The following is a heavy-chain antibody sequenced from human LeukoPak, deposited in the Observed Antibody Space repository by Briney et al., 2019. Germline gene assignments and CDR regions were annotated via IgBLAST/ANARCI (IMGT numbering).Heavy chain of an antibody. CDR3: ARGARSGWFRGDY. V-gene: IGHV3-33*01. CDR1: GFPFSTYG. CDR2: IWYDGSNR. J-gene: IGHJ4*02. Sequence: PGGSLRLSCAASGFPFSTYGMHWARKAPGKGREWVAVIWYDGSNRYYAASVTGRFTISRDNSKNTLYLEMNRLRAEDTAVYYCARGARSGWFRGDYWGQGTLVTVSS. D-gene: IGHD6-19*01.